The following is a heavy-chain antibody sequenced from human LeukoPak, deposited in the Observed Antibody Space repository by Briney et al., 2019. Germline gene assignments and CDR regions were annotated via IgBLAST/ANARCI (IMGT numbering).Heavy chain of an antibody. CDR3: ARPRNDAFDI. J-gene: IGHJ3*02. V-gene: IGHV4-39*01. CDR2: IYYSGST. CDR1: GGSISSSSYY. Sequence: SETLSLTCTVSGGSISSSSYYWGWIRQPPGKGLEWIGSIYYSGSTYYNPSLKSRVTISVDTSKNQFSLKLSSVTAADTSVYYCARPRNDAFDIWGQGTMVTVSS.